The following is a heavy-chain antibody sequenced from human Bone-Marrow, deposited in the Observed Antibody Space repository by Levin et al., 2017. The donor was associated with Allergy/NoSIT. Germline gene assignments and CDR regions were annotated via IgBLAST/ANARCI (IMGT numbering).Heavy chain of an antibody. V-gene: IGHV3-11*01. D-gene: IGHD3-10*01. CDR3: ARGSGHWLRGPPPLDV. J-gene: IGHJ6*02. Sequence: PGGSLRLSCAASGSTFSDSYVSWIRQAPGKGLEWISYITYTGSSVYYAESVKGRFTVSKDYDEKSVFLLMHSLRVEDTAVYYCARGSGHWLRGPPPLDVWGQGTTVSVSS. CDR2: ITYTGSSV. CDR1: GSTFSDSY.